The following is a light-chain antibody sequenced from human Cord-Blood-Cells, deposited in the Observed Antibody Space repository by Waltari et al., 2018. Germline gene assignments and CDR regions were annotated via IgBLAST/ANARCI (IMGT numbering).Light chain of an antibody. CDR1: SSDVGGCNY. CDR3: SSYAGSNNLV. CDR2: EVS. J-gene: IGLJ2*01. V-gene: IGLV2-8*01. Sequence: SALTQPPSASASPGQSVPISCPGTSSDVGGCNYVSWYQQHPGKAPKLMIYEVSKRPSGVPDRFSGSKSGNTASLTVSGLQAEDEADYYCSSYAGSNNLVFGGGTKLTVL.